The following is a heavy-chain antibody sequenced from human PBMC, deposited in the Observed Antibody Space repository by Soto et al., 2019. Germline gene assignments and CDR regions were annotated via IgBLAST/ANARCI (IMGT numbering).Heavy chain of an antibody. J-gene: IGHJ5*02. CDR2: NIPIFGTA. V-gene: IGHV1-69*01. D-gene: IGHD2-8*01. Sequence: QVQLVQSGAEVKKPGSSVKVSCKASGGTFSSYAISWVRLAPGQGLQWKGGNIPIFGTANYAQKFQGRVTITADESTSTDYNELRSLRSEDTAMYYCVREVLYCSNGGCYTKWFDPLGQGALV. CDR1: GGTFSSYA. CDR3: VREVLYCSNGGCYTKWFDP.